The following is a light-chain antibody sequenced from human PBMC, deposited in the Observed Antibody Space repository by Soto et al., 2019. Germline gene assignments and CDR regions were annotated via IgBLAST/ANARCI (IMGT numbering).Light chain of an antibody. CDR1: SSDVGSSNL. CDR3: CSYAGSRTLV. V-gene: IGLV2-23*01. J-gene: IGLJ3*02. CDR2: EGS. Sequence: QSALTQPASVSGSPGQSITISCTGTSSDVGSSNLFSLYQQQPGKAPKLMVYEGSKRPSGVSNLFSGSKSGNTASLTISWLQAEDEADYYGCSYAGSRTLVFGGGTEVTVL.